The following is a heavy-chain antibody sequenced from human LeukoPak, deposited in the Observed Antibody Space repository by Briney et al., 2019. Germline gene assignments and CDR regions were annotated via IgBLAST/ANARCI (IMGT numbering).Heavy chain of an antibody. CDR2: IFRSGNT. Sequence: SGTLSLTCSVSGYPISSGYFWGWIRQPPGKALEWIGTIFRSGNTHFHPSLKSRLTMSVDTSKNQISLELRSVTAADTAMYYCARTRHDFGDCDDAFDIWGQGTMVIVSA. D-gene: IGHD4-17*01. CDR1: GYPISSGYF. V-gene: IGHV4-38-2*01. J-gene: IGHJ3*02. CDR3: ARTRHDFGDCDDAFDI.